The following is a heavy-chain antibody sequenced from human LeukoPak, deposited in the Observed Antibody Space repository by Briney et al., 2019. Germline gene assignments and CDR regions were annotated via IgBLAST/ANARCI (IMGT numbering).Heavy chain of an antibody. D-gene: IGHD2-2*01. Sequence: SETLSLTCAVYGGSFSGYYWSWIRQPPGKGLEWIGYIYYSGSTNYNPSLKSRVTISVDTSKNQFSLKLSSVTAADTAVYYCARLQYCSSTSCPKRSSWFDPWGQGTLVTVSS. CDR2: IYYSGST. CDR3: ARLQYCSSTSCPKRSSWFDP. CDR1: GGSFSGYY. V-gene: IGHV4-59*08. J-gene: IGHJ5*02.